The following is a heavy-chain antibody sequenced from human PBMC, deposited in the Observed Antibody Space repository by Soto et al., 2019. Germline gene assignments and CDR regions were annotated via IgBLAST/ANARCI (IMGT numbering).Heavy chain of an antibody. D-gene: IGHD3-22*01. CDR3: ARDYYDSSGYYLDY. Sequence: PSETLSLTCTVSCGSISSYYWSWIRQPPGKGLEWIGYIYYSGSTNYNPSLKSRVTISVDTSKNQFSLKLSSVTAADTAVYYCARDYYDSSGYYLDYWGQGTLVTVSS. J-gene: IGHJ4*02. V-gene: IGHV4-59*01. CDR2: IYYSGST. CDR1: CGSISSYY.